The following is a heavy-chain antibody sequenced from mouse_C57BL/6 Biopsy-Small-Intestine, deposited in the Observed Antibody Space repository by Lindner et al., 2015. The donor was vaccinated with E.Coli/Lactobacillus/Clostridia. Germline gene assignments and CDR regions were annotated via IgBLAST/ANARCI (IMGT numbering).Heavy chain of an antibody. CDR1: GYTFTGYW. CDR3: ARGPMDY. J-gene: IGHJ4*01. Sequence: VQLQESGAELMKPGASVKLSCKAIGYTFTGYWMQWIEQRPGQGLEWIGYISPSSGYTKYNQKFKDKATLTADKSSSTAYMQLSSLTYEDSAVYYCARGPMDYWGQGTSVTVSS. V-gene: IGHV1-7*01. CDR2: ISPSSGYT.